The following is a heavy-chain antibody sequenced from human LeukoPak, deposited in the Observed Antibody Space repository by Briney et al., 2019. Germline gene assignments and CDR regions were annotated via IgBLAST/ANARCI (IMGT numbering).Heavy chain of an antibody. CDR1: GGSISSYY. V-gene: IGHV4-59*01. CDR3: ARVIGSSWYYWFDP. Sequence: SETLSLTCTVSGGSISSYYWSWIRQPPVKALEWIGYIYYSGSTNYNPSLKSRVTISVDTPKNQFSLKLSSVTAADTAVYYCARVIGSSWYYWFDPWGQGTLVTVSS. D-gene: IGHD6-13*01. CDR2: IYYSGST. J-gene: IGHJ5*02.